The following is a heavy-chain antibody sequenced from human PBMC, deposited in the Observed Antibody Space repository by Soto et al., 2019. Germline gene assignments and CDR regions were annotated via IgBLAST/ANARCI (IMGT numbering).Heavy chain of an antibody. CDR3: ARIPRGSPGSD. Sequence: EVQLVESGGDLVQPGGSLRLSCVASGFTFSNYWMSWVRQAPGKGLEWVANIKEDGSDKYYVEAVKGRFTISRDNAKNSLYLQMDSLRAEDTAVYFCARIPRGSPGSDWGQGTLVIVCS. D-gene: IGHD3-10*01. CDR2: IKEDGSDK. J-gene: IGHJ4*02. V-gene: IGHV3-7*05. CDR1: GFTFSNYW.